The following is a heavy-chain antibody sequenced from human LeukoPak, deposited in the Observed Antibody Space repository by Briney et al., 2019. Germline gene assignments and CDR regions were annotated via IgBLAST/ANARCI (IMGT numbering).Heavy chain of an antibody. CDR1: EYRFTSYW. CDR2: IYPADSDM. D-gene: IGHD6-13*01. V-gene: IGHV5-51*01. J-gene: IGHJ3*02. CDR3: ARVRSSWYTDAFDI. Sequence: GESLKISWQGSEYRFTSYWIAWVRQMPGKGLEWMGIIYPADSDMRYSPSFQGQVTMSVDKSISTAYLQWRSLKASDTAMYYCARVRSSWYTDAFDIWGQGTMVSV.